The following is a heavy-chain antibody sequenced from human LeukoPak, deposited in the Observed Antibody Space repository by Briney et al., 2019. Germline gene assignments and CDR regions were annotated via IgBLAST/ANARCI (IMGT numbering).Heavy chain of an antibody. J-gene: IGHJ4*02. CDR1: GFTFDDHA. Sequence: PGGSLRLSCAASGFTFDDHAMHWVRQTPGKSLEWVSLISWDGGTTSYADSVKGRFTISRDNTKNSLYLQMNSLSPDDIALYYCVKDKGYLVATGIFDYWGQGSLVTVSS. CDR3: VKDKGYLVATGIFDY. CDR2: ISWDGGTT. V-gene: IGHV3-43D*04. D-gene: IGHD1-1*01.